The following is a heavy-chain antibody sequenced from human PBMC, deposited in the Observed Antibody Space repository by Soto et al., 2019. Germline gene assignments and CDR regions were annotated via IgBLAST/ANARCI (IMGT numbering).Heavy chain of an antibody. J-gene: IGHJ4*02. CDR2: ISSSGDAT. CDR1: GFAFSSCA. D-gene: IGHD3-16*02. Sequence: GGSLRLSCAASGFAFSSCAMNRIRQGPGKGLEWVASISSSGDATHYADSVKGRFTISRDNYKDTVYLQMDSLRAADTARYYCAKAPIISFGGIIAIFDFCGQGALVTVSS. CDR3: AKAPIISFGGIIAIFDF. V-gene: IGHV3-23*01.